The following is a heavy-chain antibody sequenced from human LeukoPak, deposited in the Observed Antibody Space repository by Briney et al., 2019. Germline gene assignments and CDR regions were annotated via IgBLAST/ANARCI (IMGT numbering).Heavy chain of an antibody. CDR1: GRSISSYY. CDR2: IYYSGST. D-gene: IGHD2-15*01. V-gene: IGHV4-59*08. CDR3: ARHPSLSYCRFDP. J-gene: IGHJ5*02. Sequence: PSETLSLTCTVSGRSISSYYWSWIRQPPGKGLEWIGYIYYSGSTTYNPSLKSRVTISVDTSKNQFSLKLSSVTAADTAVYYCARHPSLSYCRFDPWGQGTLVTVSS.